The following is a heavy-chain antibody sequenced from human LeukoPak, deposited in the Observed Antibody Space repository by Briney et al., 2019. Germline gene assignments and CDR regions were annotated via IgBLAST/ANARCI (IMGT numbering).Heavy chain of an antibody. CDR2: IYHSGST. J-gene: IGHJ4*02. CDR1: GFTFSNYW. V-gene: IGHV4-4*02. D-gene: IGHD3/OR15-3a*01. Sequence: GSLRLSCAASGFTFSNYWMHWVRQVPGKGLEWIGEIYHSGSTNYNPSLKSRVTISVDKSKNQFSLKLSSVTAADTAVYYCARGGWTFHDYWGQGTLVTVSS. CDR3: ARGGWTFHDY.